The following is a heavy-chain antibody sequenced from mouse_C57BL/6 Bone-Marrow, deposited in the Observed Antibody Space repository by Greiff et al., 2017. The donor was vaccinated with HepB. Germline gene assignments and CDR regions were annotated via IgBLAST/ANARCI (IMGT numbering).Heavy chain of an antibody. D-gene: IGHD1-1*01. CDR2: ISNLAYSI. J-gene: IGHJ1*03. CDR1: GFTFSDYG. Sequence: EVKLQESGGGLVQPGGSLKLSCAASGFTFSDYGMAWVRQAPRKGPEWVAFISNLAYSIYYADTVTGRFTISRENAKKTLYLEMSSLRSEDTAMYYCARTFYAPVWYFDVWGTGTTVTVSS. CDR3: ARTFYAPVWYFDV. V-gene: IGHV5-15*01.